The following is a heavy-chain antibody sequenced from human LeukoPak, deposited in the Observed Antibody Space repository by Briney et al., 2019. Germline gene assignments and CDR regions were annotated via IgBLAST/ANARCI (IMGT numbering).Heavy chain of an antibody. CDR3: ARVNINNWHSCDY. CDR1: GGSISSNYW. CDR2: IYHSGSP. V-gene: IGHV4-4*02. Sequence: SETLSLTCAVSGGSISSNYWWGWVRQPPGKGLEWIGEIYHSGSPNYNPSLKSRVTISVDKSRNHFSLNLSSVTAADTAVYYCARVNINNWHSCDYWGQGTLVTVSS. D-gene: IGHD1-1*01. J-gene: IGHJ4*02.